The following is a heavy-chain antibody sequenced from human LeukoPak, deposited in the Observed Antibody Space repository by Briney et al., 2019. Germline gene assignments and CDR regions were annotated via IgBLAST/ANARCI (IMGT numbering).Heavy chain of an antibody. D-gene: IGHD5-12*01. Sequence: SETLSLTCTVSGGSIGSYYWSWIRQPPGKGLEWIGYIYYSGSTNYNPSLKSRVTISVDTSKNQFSLKLSSVTAADTAVYYCARGGASGYDDAFGIWGQGTMVTVSS. CDR3: ARGGASGYDDAFGI. V-gene: IGHV4-59*01. CDR1: GGSIGSYY. CDR2: IYYSGST. J-gene: IGHJ3*02.